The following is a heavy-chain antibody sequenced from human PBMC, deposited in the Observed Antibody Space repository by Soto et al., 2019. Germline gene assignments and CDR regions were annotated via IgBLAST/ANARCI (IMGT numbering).Heavy chain of an antibody. CDR1: GFTFSSYN. CDR2: ISSSGSTI. CDR3: ARVAYSYDSSGYFY. D-gene: IGHD3-22*01. J-gene: IGHJ4*02. Sequence: EVQLVESGGGLVQPGGSLRLSCAASGFTFSSYNMNWVRQAPGKGLEWVSYISSSGSTIYYADSVKGRFTISRDNAKNSLYLQMNSLRAEDTAVYYCARVAYSYDSSGYFYWGQGTLVTVSS. V-gene: IGHV3-48*01.